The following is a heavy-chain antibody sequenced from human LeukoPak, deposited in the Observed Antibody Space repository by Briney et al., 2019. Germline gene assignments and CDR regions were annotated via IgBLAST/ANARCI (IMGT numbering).Heavy chain of an antibody. CDR2: NIPIFGTA. CDR3: AIRGYSYGFEIDY. Sequence: ASVKVSCKASGGTFSSYAISWVRQAPGQGLEWMGGNIPIFGTANYAQKFQGRVTITADESTSTAYMELSSLRSEDTAVYYCAIRGYSYGFEIDYWGQGTLVTVSS. CDR1: GGTFSSYA. V-gene: IGHV1-69*13. D-gene: IGHD5-18*01. J-gene: IGHJ4*02.